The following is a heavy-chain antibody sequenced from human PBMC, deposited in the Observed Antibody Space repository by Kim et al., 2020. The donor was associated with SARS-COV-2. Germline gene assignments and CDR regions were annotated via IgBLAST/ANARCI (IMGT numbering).Heavy chain of an antibody. CDR3: ARGTRGVIIGPLDY. V-gene: IGHV1-69*04. D-gene: IGHD3-10*01. CDR2: IIPILGIA. J-gene: IGHJ4*02. CDR1: GGTFSSYA. Sequence: SVKVSCKASGGTFSSYAISWVRQAPGQGLEWMGRIIPILGIANYAQKFQGRVTITADKSTSTAYMELSSLRSEDTAVYYCARGTRGVIIGPLDYWGQGTLVTVSS.